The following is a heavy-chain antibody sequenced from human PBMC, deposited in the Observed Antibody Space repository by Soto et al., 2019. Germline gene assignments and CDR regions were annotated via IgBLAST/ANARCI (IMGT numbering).Heavy chain of an antibody. V-gene: IGHV1-3*01. J-gene: IGHJ5*02. CDR2: LNPNTGNI. D-gene: IGHD5-12*01. Sequence: QVQLVQSGAEVKRPGASVKVSCRASGYTFVDYALHWVRQAPGQGLEWVGWLNPNTGNIKYSHKFEDRVSITRDTATSTANMELRGLRSEDTAVYFCSREAIVAENGFDPWGQGTLGTVSS. CDR1: GYTFVDYA. CDR3: SREAIVAENGFDP.